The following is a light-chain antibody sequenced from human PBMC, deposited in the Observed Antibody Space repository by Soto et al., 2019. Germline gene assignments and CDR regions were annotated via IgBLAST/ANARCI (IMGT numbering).Light chain of an antibody. CDR2: GAS. V-gene: IGKV3-20*01. Sequence: VLTQSPGTLSLYPGERATLSCRASQSVSSSYLAWYQQKPGQAPRLLIYGASNRATGIPDRFSGSGSGTDFTLTISRLEPEDFAMYFCQQYVSSPQTFGQGTKVDIK. CDR1: QSVSSSY. J-gene: IGKJ1*01. CDR3: QQYVSSPQT.